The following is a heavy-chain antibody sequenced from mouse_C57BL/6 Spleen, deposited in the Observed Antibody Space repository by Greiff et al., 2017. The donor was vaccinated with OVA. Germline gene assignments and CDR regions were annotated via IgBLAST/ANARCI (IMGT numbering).Heavy chain of an antibody. J-gene: IGHJ3*01. D-gene: IGHD1-1*01. CDR1: GYTFTDYY. V-gene: IGHV1-19*01. CDR3: AREEGYYYGSFAY. CDR2: INPYNGGT. Sequence: VQLKQSGPVLVKPGASVKMSCKASGYTFTDYYMNWVKQSHGKSLEWIGVINPYNGGTSYNQKFKGKATLTVDKSSSTAYMELNSLTSEDSAVYYCAREEGYYYGSFAYWGQGTLVTVSA.